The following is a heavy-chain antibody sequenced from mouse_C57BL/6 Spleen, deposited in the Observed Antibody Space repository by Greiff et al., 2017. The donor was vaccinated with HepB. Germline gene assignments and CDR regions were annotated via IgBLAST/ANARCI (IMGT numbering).Heavy chain of an antibody. CDR2: IHPNSGST. Sequence: VQLQQSGAELVKPGASVKLSCKASGYTFTSYWMHWVKQRPGQGLEWIGMIHPNSGSTNYNEKFKSKATLTVDKSSSTAYMQLSSLTSEDSAVYYCARGALYYYGSSPDYWGQGTTLTVSS. J-gene: IGHJ2*01. V-gene: IGHV1-64*01. CDR1: GYTFTSYW. CDR3: ARGALYYYGSSPDY. D-gene: IGHD1-1*01.